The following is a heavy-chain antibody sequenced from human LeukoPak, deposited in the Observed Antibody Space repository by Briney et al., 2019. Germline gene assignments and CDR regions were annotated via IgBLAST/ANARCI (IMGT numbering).Heavy chain of an antibody. Sequence: GGSLRLSCAASGFTFSSYEMNWVRQAPGKGLEWVSYISSSGTIYYADSVKGRFTISRDNAKNSLYLQMNSLRAEDTAVYYCTRWGVGDYWGQGTLVTVSS. CDR3: TRWGVGDY. J-gene: IGHJ4*02. CDR2: ISSSGTI. V-gene: IGHV3-48*03. CDR1: GFTFSSYE. D-gene: IGHD1-26*01.